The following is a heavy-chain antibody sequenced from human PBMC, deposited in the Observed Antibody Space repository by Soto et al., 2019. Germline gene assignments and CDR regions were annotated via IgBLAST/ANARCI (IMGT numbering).Heavy chain of an antibody. J-gene: IGHJ6*02. Sequence: ASVKVSCKASGYTFTGYYMHWVRQAPGQGLEWMGWINPNSGGTNYAQKFQGWVTMTRDTSISTAYMELSRLRSDDTAVYYCVRATGYSYGYYYGMDVWGQGTTVTVSS. V-gene: IGHV1-2*04. CDR3: VRATGYSYGYYYGMDV. D-gene: IGHD5-18*01. CDR1: GYTFTGYY. CDR2: INPNSGGT.